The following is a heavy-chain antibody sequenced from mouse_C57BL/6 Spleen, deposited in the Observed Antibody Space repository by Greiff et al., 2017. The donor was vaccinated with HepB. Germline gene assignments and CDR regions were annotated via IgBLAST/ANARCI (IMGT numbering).Heavy chain of an antibody. CDR2: ISYDGSN. CDR3: ARGFHYFDY. J-gene: IGHJ2*01. CDR1: GYSITSGYY. Sequence: DVKLQESGPGLVKPSQSLSLTCSVTGYSITSGYYWNWIRQFPGNKLEWMGYISYDGSNNYNPSLKNRISITRDTSKNQFFLKLNSVTTEDTATYYCARGFHYFDYWGQGTTLTVSS. V-gene: IGHV3-6*01.